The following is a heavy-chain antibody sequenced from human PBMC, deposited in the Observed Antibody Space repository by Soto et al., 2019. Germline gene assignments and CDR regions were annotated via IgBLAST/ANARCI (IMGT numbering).Heavy chain of an antibody. V-gene: IGHV1-69*13. CDR2: IIPIFDTT. D-gene: IGHD6-6*01. CDR3: ATDSSSAFPTRAFDY. Sequence: VASVKVSCKASGGTFSNYAISWVRQAPGQGLEWMGGIIPIFDTTNYAQKFRGRVTITADESTSTAYMELSSLRYEDTAVYYCATDSSSAFPTRAFDYWGQGTLVTVSS. J-gene: IGHJ4*02. CDR1: GGTFSNYA.